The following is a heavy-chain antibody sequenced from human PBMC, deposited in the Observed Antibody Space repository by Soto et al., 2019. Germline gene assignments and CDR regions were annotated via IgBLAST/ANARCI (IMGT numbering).Heavy chain of an antibody. J-gene: IGHJ6*03. Sequence: EVQLVESGGGLVQPGGSLRLSCAASGFTVSSHYMSWVRQAPGKGPEWVSVIYSGGSTYYADSVKGRFTISRDNSKNTLYLQMNSLRAEDTAVYYCARESCSSTSCRYYYYYMDVWGKGTTVTVSS. CDR1: GFTVSSHY. V-gene: IGHV3-66*01. CDR2: IYSGGST. CDR3: ARESCSSTSCRYYYYYMDV. D-gene: IGHD2-2*01.